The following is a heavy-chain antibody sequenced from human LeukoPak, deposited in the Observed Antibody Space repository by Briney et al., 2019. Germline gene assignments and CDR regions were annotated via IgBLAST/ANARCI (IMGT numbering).Heavy chain of an antibody. Sequence: GGSLRLSCAASGFTFSSYEMNWVRQAPGKGLEWVSYISSSGSTIYYADSVKGRFTISRDNSKNTLYVQMNSLRPDDTAVYYCAKDSSDYYFDYWGQGTLVTVSS. CDR2: ISSSGSTI. J-gene: IGHJ4*02. V-gene: IGHV3-48*03. D-gene: IGHD3-22*01. CDR3: AKDSSDYYFDY. CDR1: GFTFSSYE.